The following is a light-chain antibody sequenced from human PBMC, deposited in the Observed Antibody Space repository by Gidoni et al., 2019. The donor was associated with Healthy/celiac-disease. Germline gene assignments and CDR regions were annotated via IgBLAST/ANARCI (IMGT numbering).Light chain of an antibody. CDR1: SRDVGGYTY. CDR3: CSYAGSFVV. J-gene: IGLJ2*01. CDR2: DVS. V-gene: IGLV2-11*01. Sequence: QSSPTQPPPVSGSPGQSVTISCTGTSRDVGGYTYVSCYQHHPGKALKLMIYDVSKRPPGVPDRFSGSKSGNTASLTSSGLQAEAEADYYCCSYAGSFVVFGGGTKLTVL.